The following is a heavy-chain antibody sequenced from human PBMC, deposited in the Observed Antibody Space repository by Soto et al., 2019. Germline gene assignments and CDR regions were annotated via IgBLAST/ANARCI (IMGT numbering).Heavy chain of an antibody. CDR2: IYHGGTT. Sequence: SETLSLTCTLSGSSLSSGSYWGWIRQPPGKGPEWIATIYHGGTTFYNRSLKRRPTPAVDTSNNQFSLRLRSVTAADTAVYNCANSYVMVVAGSTFDYWGHVTLVTVSS. CDR1: GSSLSSGSY. V-gene: IGHV4-38-2*02. CDR3: ANSYVMVVAGSTFDY. J-gene: IGHJ4*01. D-gene: IGHD6-19*01.